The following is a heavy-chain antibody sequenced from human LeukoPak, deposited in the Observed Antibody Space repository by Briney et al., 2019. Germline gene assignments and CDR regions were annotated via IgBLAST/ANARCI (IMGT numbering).Heavy chain of an antibody. J-gene: IGHJ4*02. Sequence: GGSLRLSCAASGFVFSTYWMPWVRQAPGKGLEWVANINLDGTEEHYVDSSLKGRFTISRDNAKNSLYLQMTSLRVEDTAVYYCASGRHDFLHWGQGTLVTVSS. CDR2: INLDGTEE. D-gene: IGHD3/OR15-3a*01. V-gene: IGHV3-7*01. CDR3: ASGRHDFLH. CDR1: GFVFSTYW.